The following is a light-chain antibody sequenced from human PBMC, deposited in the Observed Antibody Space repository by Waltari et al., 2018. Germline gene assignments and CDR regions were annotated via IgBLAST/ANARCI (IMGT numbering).Light chain of an antibody. J-gene: IGKJ1*01. CDR3: QQYTGPWT. Sequence: DIQMTQAPSTLSASVGDRDTITCRASQSISTWLAWYQQKPGKAPKLLIYKASRLEGGVPSRFSGSGSGTEFTLTISSLQPDDFATYYCQQYTGPWTFGQGTKVEIK. CDR2: KAS. V-gene: IGKV1-5*03. CDR1: QSISTW.